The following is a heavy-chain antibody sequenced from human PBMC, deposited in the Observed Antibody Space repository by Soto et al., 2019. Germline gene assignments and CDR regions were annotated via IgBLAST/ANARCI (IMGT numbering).Heavy chain of an antibody. Sequence: GEAVNSSCHGCACIVIEYLVGWVGQMPGNGLESMGIVYPRDSDARYSPSFPGPVTISAERSTGTPFLQWRSLKASENALYYCARPPLPGYSIHFNSSGQGTLVTVSS. CDR2: VYPRDSDA. CDR1: ACIVIEYL. CDR3: ARPPLPGYSIHFNS. J-gene: IGHJ4*02. D-gene: IGHD2-15*01. V-gene: IGHV5-51*01.